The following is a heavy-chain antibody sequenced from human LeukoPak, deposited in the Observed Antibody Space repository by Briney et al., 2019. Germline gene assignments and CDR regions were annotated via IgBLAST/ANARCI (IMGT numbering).Heavy chain of an antibody. J-gene: IGHJ4*02. CDR1: GFTFSNYG. CDR2: IHSDGST. CDR3: ARDLDYYDSSGSHRRRNYFDY. Sequence: GGSLRLSCAASGFTFSNYGMHWVRQAPGKGLEWVSIIHSDGSTYYADSVKGRFTISRDTSKNTLYLQMNSLRGEDTAMYYCARDLDYYDSSGSHRRRNYFDYWGQGTLVTVSS. D-gene: IGHD3-22*01. V-gene: IGHV3-NL1*01.